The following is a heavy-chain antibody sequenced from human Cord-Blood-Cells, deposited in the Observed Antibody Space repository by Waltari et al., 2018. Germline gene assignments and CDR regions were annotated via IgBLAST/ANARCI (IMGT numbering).Heavy chain of an antibody. CDR1: GGSISSSSYS. D-gene: IGHD3-9*01. V-gene: IGHV4-39*07. CDR3: ASFERGSAGY. J-gene: IGHJ4*02. Sequence: QLQLQESGPGLVKPSETLSLTCTVSGGSISSSSYSWGWIRQPPGKGLEWIGSIYYSGGTAYNPALRSRVTISVDTSKNQFSLKLSSVTAADTAVYYCASFERGSAGYWGQGTLVTVSS. CDR2: IYYSGGT.